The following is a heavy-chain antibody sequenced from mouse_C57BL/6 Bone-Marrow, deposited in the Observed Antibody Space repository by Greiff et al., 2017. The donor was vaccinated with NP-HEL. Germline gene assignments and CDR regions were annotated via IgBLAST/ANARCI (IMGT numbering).Heavy chain of an antibody. Sequence: QVQLQQPGAELVKPGASVKLSCKASGYTFTSYWMQWVKQRPGQGLEWIGEIDPSDSYTNYNQKFKGKATLTVDTSSSTAYMQLSSLTSEDSAVYYCARGGLLDWGTGTTVTVSS. V-gene: IGHV1-50*01. CDR3: ARGGLLD. D-gene: IGHD2-3*01. CDR1: GYTFTSYW. CDR2: IDPSDSYT. J-gene: IGHJ1*03.